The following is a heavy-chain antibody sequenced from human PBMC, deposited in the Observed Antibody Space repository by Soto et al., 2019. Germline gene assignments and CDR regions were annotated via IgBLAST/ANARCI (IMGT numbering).Heavy chain of an antibody. CDR2: INSNGVDT. J-gene: IGHJ4*02. V-gene: IGHV3-23*01. CDR3: VSWVSAHFDY. CDR1: GFTFRYHG. D-gene: IGHD2-8*01. Sequence: GGSLRLSCATCGFTFRYHGMSWVRQAPGKGLEWVSTINSNGVDTHYPDSVKGRFIISRDNSRNTLDLHMSSLRAEDTALYYCVSWVSAHFDYWGQGTMVTVSS.